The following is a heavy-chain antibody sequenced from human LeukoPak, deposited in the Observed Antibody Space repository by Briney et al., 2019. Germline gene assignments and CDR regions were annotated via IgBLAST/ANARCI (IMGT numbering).Heavy chain of an antibody. CDR3: ARLFGSGWPGYLYHAMDV. J-gene: IGHJ6*02. CDR1: GITVNSTY. CDR2: AYSDGNT. Sequence: GGSLRLSCAASGITVNSTYISWVRQAPGKGLEWVSVAYSDGNTYYAGSVKGRFTISRDNSKNTLFLQMNSLRAEDTAVYYCARLFGSGWPGYLYHAMDVWGQGTTVAVSS. D-gene: IGHD6-19*01. V-gene: IGHV3-66*04.